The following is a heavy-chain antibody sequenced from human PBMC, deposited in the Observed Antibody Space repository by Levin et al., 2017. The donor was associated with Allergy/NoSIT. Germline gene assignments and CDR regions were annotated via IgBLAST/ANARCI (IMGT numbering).Heavy chain of an antibody. CDR3: AKEKLGGYYYYYGMDV. D-gene: IGHD3-16*01. CDR1: GFTFSSYG. J-gene: IGHJ6*02. CDR2: ISYDGSNK. Sequence: PGGSLRLSCAASGFTFSSYGMHWVRQAPGKGLEWVAVISYDGSNKYYADSVKGRFTISRDNSKNTLYLQMNSLRAEDTAVYYCAKEKLGGYYYYYGMDVWGQGTTVTVSS. V-gene: IGHV3-30*18.